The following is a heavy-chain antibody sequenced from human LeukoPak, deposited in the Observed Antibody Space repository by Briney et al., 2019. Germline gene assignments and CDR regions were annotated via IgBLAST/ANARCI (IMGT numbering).Heavy chain of an antibody. Sequence: GASVTVSCTASGYTFTSYDINWVRQATGQGLEWMGGIIPIFGTANYAQKFQGRVTITADESTSTAYMELSSLRSEDTAVYYCARDKNTVTESPHYYYYGMDVWGQGTTVTVSS. CDR2: IIPIFGTA. D-gene: IGHD4-17*01. J-gene: IGHJ6*02. CDR1: GYTFTSYD. V-gene: IGHV1-69*13. CDR3: ARDKNTVTESPHYYYYGMDV.